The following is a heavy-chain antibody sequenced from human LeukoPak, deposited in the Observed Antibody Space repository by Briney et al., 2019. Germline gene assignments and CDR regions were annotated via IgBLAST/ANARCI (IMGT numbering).Heavy chain of an antibody. CDR3: ARDAPSYLATDASDI. J-gene: IGHJ3*02. V-gene: IGHV3-48*01. Sequence: GGSLRLSCAASGFTFSSYSMNWVRQAPGKGLEWVSYISSSSSTIYYADSVKGRFTISRDNAKNSLYLQMNSLRAEDTAVYYCARDAPSYLATDASDIWGQGTMVTVSS. CDR2: ISSSSSTI. CDR1: GFTFSSYS.